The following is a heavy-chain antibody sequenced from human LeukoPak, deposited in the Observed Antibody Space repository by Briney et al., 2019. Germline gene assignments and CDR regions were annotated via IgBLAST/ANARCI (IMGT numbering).Heavy chain of an antibody. CDR3: ARRMVRGVMGHRYYYYYYMDV. D-gene: IGHD3-10*01. CDR2: INHSGST. V-gene: IGHV4-34*01. CDR1: GGSFSGYY. J-gene: IGHJ6*03. Sequence: SETLSLTCAVYGGSFSGYYWSWIRQPPGKGLEWIGEINHSGSTNYNPSLKSRVTISVDTSENQFSLKLSSVTAADTAVYYCARRMVRGVMGHRYYYYYYMDVWGKGTTVTVSS.